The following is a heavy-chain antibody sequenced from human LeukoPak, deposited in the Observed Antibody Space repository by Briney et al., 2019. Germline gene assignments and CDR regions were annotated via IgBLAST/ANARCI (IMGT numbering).Heavy chain of an antibody. CDR1: GCTFTSYG. V-gene: IGHV1-18*01. CDR3: VVVVIGGAFDI. D-gene: IGHD2-21*01. Sequence: ASVKVSCKASGCTFTSYGISWVRQAPGQGLEWMGWISAYNGNTNYAQKLQGRVTMTTDTSTSTAYMELRSLRSDDTAVYYCVVVVIGGAFDIWGQGTMVTVSS. J-gene: IGHJ3*02. CDR2: ISAYNGNT.